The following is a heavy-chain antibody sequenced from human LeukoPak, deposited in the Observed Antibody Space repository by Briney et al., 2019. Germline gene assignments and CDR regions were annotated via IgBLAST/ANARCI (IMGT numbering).Heavy chain of an antibody. CDR2: ISSTSGTI. D-gene: IGHD2-15*01. Sequence: GSLRLSCAASGFTFSTYSMNWVRQAPGKGLEWVSYISSTSGTIYYADSVKGRFTISRDNAKSSLYLQMNSLRAEDTAVYYCASGYCSVGSCHNSDYGGQGTLVTVSS. CDR3: ASGYCSVGSCHNSDY. CDR1: GFTFSTYS. V-gene: IGHV3-48*01. J-gene: IGHJ4*02.